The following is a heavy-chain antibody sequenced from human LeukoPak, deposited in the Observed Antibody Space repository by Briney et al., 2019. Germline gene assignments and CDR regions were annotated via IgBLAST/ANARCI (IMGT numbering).Heavy chain of an antibody. CDR3: ARLGIAAAGP. J-gene: IGHJ5*02. Sequence: SETLSLTCIVSGGSISSSSYYWSWIRQPPGKGLEWIGEINHSGSTNYNPSLKSRVTISVDTSKNQFSLKLSSVTAADTAVYYCARLGIAAAGPWGQGTLVTVSS. V-gene: IGHV4-39*07. D-gene: IGHD6-13*01. CDR1: GGSISSSSYY. CDR2: INHSGST.